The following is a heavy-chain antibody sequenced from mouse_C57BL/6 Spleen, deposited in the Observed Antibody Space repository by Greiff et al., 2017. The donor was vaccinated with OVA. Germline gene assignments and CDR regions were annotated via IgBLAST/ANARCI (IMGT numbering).Heavy chain of an antibody. CDR2: IYPGDGDT. V-gene: IGHV1-80*01. J-gene: IGHJ3*01. CDR1: GYAFSSYW. CDR3: ARSGGPGAWFAY. Sequence: VQLQQSGAELVKPGASVKISCKASGYAFSSYWMNWVKQRPGKGLEWIGQIYPGDGDTNYNGKFKGKATLTADNSSSTAYMQLSSLTSEDSAVYFCARSGGPGAWFAYWGQGTLVTVSA.